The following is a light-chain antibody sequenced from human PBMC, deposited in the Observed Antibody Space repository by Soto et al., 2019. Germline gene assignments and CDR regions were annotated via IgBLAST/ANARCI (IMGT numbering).Light chain of an antibody. CDR2: GAS. J-gene: IGKJ4*01. Sequence: EIVMTQSPATLSVSPGERATLSCRASQSVSSNLAWYQQKPGQAPRLLIYGASTRATDIPARFSGSGSGTEFTLTISSLQSEDFAAYYCQQYNNWPPVTFGGGTKVEIK. CDR3: QQYNNWPPVT. V-gene: IGKV3-15*01. CDR1: QSVSSN.